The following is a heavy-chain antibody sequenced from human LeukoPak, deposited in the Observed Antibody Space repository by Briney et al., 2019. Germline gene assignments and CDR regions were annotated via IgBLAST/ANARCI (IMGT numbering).Heavy chain of an antibody. CDR1: GFTFRKFW. Sequence: GGSLRLSCAASGFTFRKFWMTWVRQAPGKGLQWVANIKEDESEKYYVDSVKGRYTISRDNAKNSLYLQMNSVRVEDTAVYYCARDRAAAVWGQGTTVTVSS. V-gene: IGHV3-7*01. CDR2: IKEDESEK. J-gene: IGHJ6*02. CDR3: ARDRAAAV. D-gene: IGHD6-13*01.